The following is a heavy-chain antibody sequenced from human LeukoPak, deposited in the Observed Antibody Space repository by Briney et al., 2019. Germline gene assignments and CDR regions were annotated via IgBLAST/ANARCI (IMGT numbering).Heavy chain of an antibody. CDR3: ARENGYGEGWFDP. J-gene: IGHJ5*02. Sequence: PSETLSLTCTVSGGSISSYYWSWIRQPPGKGLEWIGYIYYSGSTNYNPSLKSRVTISVDTSKNQFSLKLSSVTAADTAVYYCARENGYGEGWFDPWGQGTLVTVSS. D-gene: IGHD4-17*01. CDR2: IYYSGST. CDR1: GGSISSYY. V-gene: IGHV4-59*01.